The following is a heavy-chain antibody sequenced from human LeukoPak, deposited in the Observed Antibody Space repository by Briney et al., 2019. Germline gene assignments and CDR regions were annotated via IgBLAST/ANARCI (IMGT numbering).Heavy chain of an antibody. CDR1: GFTFSSYW. Sequence: GGSLRLSCAASGFTFSSYWMSWVRQAPGKGLEWVANIKQDGSEKYYVDSVKGRFTISRDNAKNSLYLQMNSLKIEDTAVYYCNTAYIESRPWGQGTLVTVSS. V-gene: IGHV3-7*05. J-gene: IGHJ4*02. D-gene: IGHD2-21*01. CDR2: IKQDGSEK. CDR3: NTAYIESRP.